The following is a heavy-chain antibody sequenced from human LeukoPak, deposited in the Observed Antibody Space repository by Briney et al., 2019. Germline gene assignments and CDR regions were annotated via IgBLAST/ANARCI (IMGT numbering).Heavy chain of an antibody. CDR1: GFTFSSYA. V-gene: IGHV3-23*01. CDR2: ISGSGGST. D-gene: IGHD6-19*01. CDR3: AVGGGSGWFPFDY. J-gene: IGHJ4*02. Sequence: GGPLRLSCAASGFTFSSYAMSCFRQAPGKGLKWVSAISGSGGSTYYADSVKCRFTISRDNSKNTLYLQMNSLRAEDTAVYYCAVGGGSGWFPFDYWGQGTLVTVSS.